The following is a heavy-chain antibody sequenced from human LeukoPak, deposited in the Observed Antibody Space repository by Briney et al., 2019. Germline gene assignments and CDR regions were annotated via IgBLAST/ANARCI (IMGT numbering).Heavy chain of an antibody. CDR3: ANSITMIVVG. J-gene: IGHJ4*02. CDR1: GDSVSSSNYY. CDR2: IYYSRST. D-gene: IGHD3-22*01. V-gene: IGHV4-39*01. Sequence: SETLSLTCTVSGDSVSSSNYYWAWIRQPPGKGLEWIGNIYYSRSTYYNPSLKSRLTISVDTSKNQFSLKLSSVTAADTAVYYCANSITMIVVGWGQGTLVTVSS.